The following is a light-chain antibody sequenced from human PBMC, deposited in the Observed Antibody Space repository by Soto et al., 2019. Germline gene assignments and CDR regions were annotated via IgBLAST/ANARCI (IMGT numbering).Light chain of an antibody. CDR2: DAS. CDR3: QQYNTYWT. J-gene: IGKJ1*01. Sequence: DIQMTQSPSTLSASVGDRVTITCRASQSISNWLAWYQQKPGKAPKPLIYDASSLESGVPSRFSGSGSGTEFTLTISSLQADDFATYYCQQYNTYWTFGQGTKVDIK. V-gene: IGKV1-5*01. CDR1: QSISNW.